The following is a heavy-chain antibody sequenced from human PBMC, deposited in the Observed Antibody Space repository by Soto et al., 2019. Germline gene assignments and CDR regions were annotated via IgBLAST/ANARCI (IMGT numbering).Heavy chain of an antibody. CDR2: ISTYIGNT. CDR1: GYRFSSYG. Sequence: ASVKVSCKASGYRFSSYGICWVRQAPGQGLQGMGWISTYIGNTNFAQDFRDRLTMTTDTSTNTAYMELRSLLSADLAVYYCVRVNEGGYNDSSGYYDIWGQGTRVTVSS. J-gene: IGHJ6*02. CDR3: VRVNEGGYNDSSGYYDI. V-gene: IGHV1-18*03. D-gene: IGHD3-22*01.